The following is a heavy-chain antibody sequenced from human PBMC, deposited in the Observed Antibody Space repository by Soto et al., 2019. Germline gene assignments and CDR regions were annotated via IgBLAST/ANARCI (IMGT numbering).Heavy chain of an antibody. CDR2: IYPNGDKT. CDR3: AREVSSGVGANEY. CDR1: GFSFTSYF. J-gene: IGHJ4*02. V-gene: IGHV1-46*04. D-gene: IGHD1-26*01. Sequence: QVQLVQSGAEVKEPGASVKISCKASGFSFTSYFMHWVRQAPGQGLEWMGMIYPNGDKTNFAQQLQGRVNMTKDTSTSRLFIELSSLRSEDTAVYFCAREVSSGVGANEYWGQGTLVTVSS.